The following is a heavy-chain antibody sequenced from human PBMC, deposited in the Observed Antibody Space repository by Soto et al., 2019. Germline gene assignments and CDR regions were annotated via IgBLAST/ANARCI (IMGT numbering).Heavy chain of an antibody. J-gene: IGHJ3*02. CDR2: IYYSGST. Sequence: QLQLQESGPGLVKPSETLSLTCTVSGGSISSSSYYWGWIRQPPGKGLEWIGSIYYSGSTYYNPTPKSRATISVDTSKNKFSLKLSSVTAAQTAVDYCARRGAVYYYDCGAFDIWGQGTRVTVSS. V-gene: IGHV4-39*01. CDR1: GGSISSSSYY. D-gene: IGHD3-22*01. CDR3: ARRGAVYYYDCGAFDI.